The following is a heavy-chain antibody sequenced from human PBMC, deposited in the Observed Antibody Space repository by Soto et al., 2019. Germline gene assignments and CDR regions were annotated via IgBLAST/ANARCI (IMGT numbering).Heavy chain of an antibody. J-gene: IGHJ4*02. V-gene: IGHV1-69*01. CDR1: GGTFSTYS. CDR3: ARDGDRVTARH. CDR2: IIPIFGAA. Sequence: QVQVVQSGAEVKQPGSSVKVSCKVSGGTFSTYSISWVRQAPGQGLEWVGGIIPIFGAAKHAQKFQGRVTTTADDSTSTVYMEVSGLRSEDTAVYFCARDGDRVTARHWGQGTLVTVSS. D-gene: IGHD7-27*01.